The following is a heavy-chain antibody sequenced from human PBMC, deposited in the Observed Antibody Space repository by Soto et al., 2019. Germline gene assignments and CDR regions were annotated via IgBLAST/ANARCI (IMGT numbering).Heavy chain of an antibody. V-gene: IGHV4-31*03. Sequence: PSETLSLTCTVSGGSINSGGYYWSWIRQRPGTGLEWIGYVYYSGSTYYNPSLESRVTISLDTSKNQFSLWLTSVTAADTAVYYCATGNAWGVLLAYRGRRTLVTGSS. D-gene: IGHD2-15*01. CDR3: ATGNAWGVLLAY. CDR2: VYYSGST. J-gene: IGHJ4*02. CDR1: GGSINSGGYY.